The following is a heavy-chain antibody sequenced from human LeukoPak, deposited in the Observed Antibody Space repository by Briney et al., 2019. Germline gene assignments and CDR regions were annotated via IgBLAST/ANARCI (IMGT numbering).Heavy chain of an antibody. CDR2: INHRGAT. Sequence: LSETLSLTCAVFGGSLSDHDWSWIRQPPGKGLEWIGEINHRGATNYNPSLKSRVTLSLDTSKSQVSLKLNSLTAADTAVYYCARGKGDLSRIVMIVTAVEFYFDSWGPGTLVTVSS. CDR1: GGSLSDHD. V-gene: IGHV4-34*01. D-gene: IGHD3-22*01. CDR3: ARGKGDLSRIVMIVTAVEFYFDS. J-gene: IGHJ4*02.